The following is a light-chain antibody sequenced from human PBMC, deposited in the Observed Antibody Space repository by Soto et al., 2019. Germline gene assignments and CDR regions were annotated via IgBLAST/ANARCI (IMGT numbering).Light chain of an antibody. V-gene: IGKV3-20*01. CDR3: QQYGSAPAWT. J-gene: IGKJ1*01. Sequence: EIVLTQSPGTLSLSPGERATLSCRASQSISSSYLAWYQQKPGQAPRLLIYGASKRATGIPDRFSGSGSGTDYTLTISRLASEDLAVYYCQQYGSAPAWTFGQGTKVEIK. CDR2: GAS. CDR1: QSISSSY.